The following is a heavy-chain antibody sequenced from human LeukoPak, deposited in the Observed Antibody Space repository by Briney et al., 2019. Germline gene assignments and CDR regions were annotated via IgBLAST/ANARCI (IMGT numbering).Heavy chain of an antibody. CDR2: TYYRSKWYN. J-gene: IGHJ5*02. CDR3: VGGNYWFDP. D-gene: IGHD1-26*01. V-gene: IGHV6-1*01. Sequence: SQTLSLTCAISGDSVSSNSAAWTWIRQSPSRGLEWLGRTYYRSKWYNDYAVSVKSRITINTDTSKNQFSLQLNSMTPEDTAVYYCVGGNYWFDPWGQGTLVTVSS. CDR1: GDSVSSNSAA.